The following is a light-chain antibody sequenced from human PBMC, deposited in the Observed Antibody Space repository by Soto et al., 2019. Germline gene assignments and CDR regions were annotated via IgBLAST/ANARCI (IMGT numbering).Light chain of an antibody. Sequence: DIQMTQSPSSLSASVGDRVTITCQASQDISNYLNWYQQKPGKAPKLLIYDASNLETGVPSRFSGSGSGTDFTFTISSLQPEDIATYYCRKYDNLPALGGRTKVDIK. CDR3: RKYDNLPA. CDR2: DAS. CDR1: QDISNY. J-gene: IGKJ4*01. V-gene: IGKV1-33*01.